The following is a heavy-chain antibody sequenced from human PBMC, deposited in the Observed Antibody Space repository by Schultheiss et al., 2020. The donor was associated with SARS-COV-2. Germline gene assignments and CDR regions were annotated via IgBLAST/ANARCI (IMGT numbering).Heavy chain of an antibody. J-gene: IGHJ5*02. CDR3: ARDGGSGGSGWYGWFDP. V-gene: IGHV3-48*04. CDR1: GFTFSSYA. CDR2: ISETSHLI. Sequence: GGSLRLSCAASGFTFSSYAMHWVRQAPGKGLEWLSYISETSHLIYYADSVKGRFTISRDNAKNSLYLQMNSLRAEDTAVYYCARDGGSGGSGWYGWFDPWGQGTLVTVSS. D-gene: IGHD6-19*01.